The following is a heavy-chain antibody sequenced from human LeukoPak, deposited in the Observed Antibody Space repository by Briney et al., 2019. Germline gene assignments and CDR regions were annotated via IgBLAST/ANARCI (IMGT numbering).Heavy chain of an antibody. V-gene: IGHV4-59*08. Sequence: NPSETLSLTCTVSGDSMSRYYWNWIRQPPGKGLEWIGYMSYSGSTNYNPSLNSRVTISLDKSKNQVSLTLSSVTAADTAIYYCASLTGGVGARRFDYWGQGTLVTVSS. CDR2: MSYSGST. J-gene: IGHJ4*02. CDR3: ASLTGGVGARRFDY. CDR1: GDSMSRYY. D-gene: IGHD1-26*01.